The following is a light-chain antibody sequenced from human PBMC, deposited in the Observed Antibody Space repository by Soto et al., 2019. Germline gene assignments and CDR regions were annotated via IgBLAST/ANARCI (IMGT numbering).Light chain of an antibody. J-gene: IGLJ2*01. Sequence: QSALTQPASVSGSPGQSSTISCTGTSSDVGGYKYVSWYQQHPDKAPKLIIFEVSNRPSGISSRFSGSKSGNTASLTISGLQAEDEDDYYCASYTSSSTSVIFGRGTKVTVL. V-gene: IGLV2-14*01. CDR1: SSDVGGYKY. CDR2: EVS. CDR3: ASYTSSSTSVI.